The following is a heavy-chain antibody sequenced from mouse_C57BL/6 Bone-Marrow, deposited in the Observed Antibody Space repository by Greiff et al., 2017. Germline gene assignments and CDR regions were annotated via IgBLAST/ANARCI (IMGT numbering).Heavy chain of an antibody. V-gene: IGHV1-74*01. CDR3: AIHPCSYWYFDV. CDR2: FHPSDSDT. CDR1: GYTFTSYW. Sequence: QVQLQQPGAELVKPGASVKVSCKASGYTFTSYWMHWVKQRPGQGLEWIGRFHPSDSDTNYNQKFKGKATLTVDKSSSEAYMQLSSLTSEYSAVYYCAIHPCSYWYFDVWGTGTTVTVSS. J-gene: IGHJ1*03.